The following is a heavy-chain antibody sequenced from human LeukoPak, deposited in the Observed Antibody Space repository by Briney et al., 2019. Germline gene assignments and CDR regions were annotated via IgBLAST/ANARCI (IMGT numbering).Heavy chain of an antibody. J-gene: IGHJ4*02. CDR2: IYTSGST. CDR3: ARAQYFDWLSVY. Sequence: SETLSLTCTVSGGSISSGSYYWSWIRQPAGKGLEWIGRIYTSGSTNYNPSLKSRVTISVDTSKNQFSPKLSSVTAADTAVYYCARAQYFDWLSVYWGQGTLVTVSS. CDR1: GGSISSGSYY. D-gene: IGHD3-9*01. V-gene: IGHV4-61*02.